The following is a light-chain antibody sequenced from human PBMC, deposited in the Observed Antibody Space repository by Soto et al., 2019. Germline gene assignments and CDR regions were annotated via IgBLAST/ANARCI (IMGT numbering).Light chain of an antibody. J-gene: IGKJ2*01. CDR1: QSVSSSY. CDR2: GAS. CDR3: QQYGSSPPHT. Sequence: EIVLTQSPGTLSLSPGERATLSCRASQSVSSSYLAWYQQKPGQAPRLLIYGASSRATGIPDRFSGSGSATDFTLTISRLEPEDFAVYYWQQYGSSPPHTFGQGTKLEIK. V-gene: IGKV3-20*01.